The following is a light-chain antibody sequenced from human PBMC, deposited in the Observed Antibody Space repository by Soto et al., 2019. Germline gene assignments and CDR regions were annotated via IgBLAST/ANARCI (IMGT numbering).Light chain of an antibody. CDR1: QSVSSTY. V-gene: IGKV3-20*01. CDR3: QQYGSSSYT. J-gene: IGKJ2*01. Sequence: EIVSTQSPGTLSLSPGERATLSCRASQSVSSTYLAWYQQNPGQAPRLLIYGASSRATGIPDRFSGSGSGTDFTLTISRLEPEDFAVYFCQQYGSSSYTFGQGTKLEIK. CDR2: GAS.